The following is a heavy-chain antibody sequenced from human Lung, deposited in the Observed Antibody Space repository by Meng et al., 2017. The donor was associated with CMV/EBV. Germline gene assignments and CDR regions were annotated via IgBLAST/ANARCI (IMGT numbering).Heavy chain of an antibody. D-gene: IGHD2-2*02. CDR2: IIPIFGIA. V-gene: IGHV1-69*05. Sequence: SVXVSXKASGGTFSSYAISWVRQAPGQGLEWMGGIIPIFGIANYAQKFQGRVTITTDESTSTAYMEVSSLRSEDTAVYYCARDRTGDCSSTSCYNYYYYYGMDFXGHGXTVTVSS. CDR3: ARDRTGDCSSTSCYNYYYYYGMDF. CDR1: GGTFSSYA. J-gene: IGHJ6*02.